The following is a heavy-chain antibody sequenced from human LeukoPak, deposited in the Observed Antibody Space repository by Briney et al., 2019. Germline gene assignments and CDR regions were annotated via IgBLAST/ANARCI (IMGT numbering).Heavy chain of an antibody. CDR1: GDSISSNNYS. CDR2: INYSGST. V-gene: IGHV4-39*01. CDR3: ARAHSSGWYPVNWFDP. J-gene: IGHJ5*02. Sequence: SETLSLTCTVSGDSISSNNYSWGWLRQSPGKGLEWIGSINYSGSTYYNPSLKSRVTISVDTSKKQFSLNLSSVTAADTAVYYCARAHSSGWYPVNWFDPWGQGTLVTVSS. D-gene: IGHD6-19*01.